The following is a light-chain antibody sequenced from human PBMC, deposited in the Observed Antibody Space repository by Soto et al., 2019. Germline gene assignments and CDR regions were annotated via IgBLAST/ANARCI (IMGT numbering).Light chain of an antibody. CDR2: GAS. V-gene: IGKV3-15*01. Sequence: VMTQSPAPLSVSPGERATLSCTASQSINSNLAWYQQRPGQAPRLLLYGASTRATGIPARFSGSGSGTEFTITISRLQSEDFAVYYCQQYNNWWTFGQGPKVEIK. CDR1: QSINSN. J-gene: IGKJ1*01. CDR3: QQYNNWWT.